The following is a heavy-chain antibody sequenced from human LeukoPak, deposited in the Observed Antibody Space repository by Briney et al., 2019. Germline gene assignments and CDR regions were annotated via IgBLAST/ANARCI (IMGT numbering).Heavy chain of an antibody. CDR2: IYDSDST. J-gene: IGHJ4*02. CDR1: GFSVRTNY. V-gene: IGHV3-53*01. CDR3: ARSRAFDL. Sequence: GGSLRLSCVASGFSVRTNYMNWVRQAPGKRPERVAIIYDSDSTYYTDSVKGRFTISRDSSKNTVYLQMNSLRIEDTALYYCARSRAFDLWGQGTLVTVSS.